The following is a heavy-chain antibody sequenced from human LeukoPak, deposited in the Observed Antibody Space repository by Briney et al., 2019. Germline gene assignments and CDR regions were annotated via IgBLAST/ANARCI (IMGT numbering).Heavy chain of an antibody. Sequence: GGSLRLSCAASGFTFSTSAMSWVRQAPGKGLEWVSAISGSGGTTYYADSVKGRFTISRDNSKNTLYLQMSSLRAEDTAVYYCARARKTVAGTFHRDYYFDYWGQGTLVTVSS. CDR2: ISGSGGTT. CDR3: ARARKTVAGTFHRDYYFDY. CDR1: GFTFSTSA. D-gene: IGHD6-19*01. J-gene: IGHJ4*02. V-gene: IGHV3-23*01.